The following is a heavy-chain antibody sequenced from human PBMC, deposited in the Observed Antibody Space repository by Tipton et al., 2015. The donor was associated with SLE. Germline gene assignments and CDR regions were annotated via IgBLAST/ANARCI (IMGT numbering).Heavy chain of an antibody. CDR3: ARQLGWGDPFAFDY. J-gene: IGHJ3*01. CDR2: IGHSGST. D-gene: IGHD2-21*02. V-gene: IGHV4-61*02. CDR1: GDSISSGSYY. Sequence: GLVKPSQTLSLTCTVSGDSISSGSYYWSWIRQPAGKGLEWIGYIGHSGSTNYNPSLNSRVPMSIDTSKNQFSLKRTSVTAADTAVYYCARQLGWGDPFAFDYWGQGTVVTVSP.